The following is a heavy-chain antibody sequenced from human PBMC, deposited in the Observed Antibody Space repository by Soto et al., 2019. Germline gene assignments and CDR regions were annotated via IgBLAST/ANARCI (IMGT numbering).Heavy chain of an antibody. Sequence: EVQLVESGGGLVKPGGSLRLSCAASGFTFSSYSMXXXXXXXXXXXXXVSSISSSSSYIYYADSVKGRFTISRDNAKXXXXXXXXXXXXXXXXXXXXXXXXXXXXXXXXLGYWGQGTLVTVSS. D-gene: IGHD3-16*01. CDR2: ISSSSSYI. CDR1: GFTFSSYS. CDR3: XXXXXXXXXXXXLGY. J-gene: IGHJ4*02. V-gene: IGHV3-21*01.